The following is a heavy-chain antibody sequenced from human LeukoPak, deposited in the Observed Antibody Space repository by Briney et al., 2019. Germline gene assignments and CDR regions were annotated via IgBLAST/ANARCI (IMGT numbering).Heavy chain of an antibody. CDR2: INPNSGGT. V-gene: IGHV1-2*02. J-gene: IGHJ4*02. CDR3: ARALRLLWFGELSLGY. Sequence: GASVKVSCKASGYTFTGYYMHWVRQAPGQGLEWMGWINPNSGGTNYAQRFQGRVTMTRDTSISTAYMELSRLRSDDTAVYYCARALRLLWFGELSLGYWGQGTLVTVSS. CDR1: GYTFTGYY. D-gene: IGHD3-10*01.